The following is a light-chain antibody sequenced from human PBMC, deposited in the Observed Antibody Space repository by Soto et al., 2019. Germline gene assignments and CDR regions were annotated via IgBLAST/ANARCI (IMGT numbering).Light chain of an antibody. CDR2: EVS. CDR3: SSYTSSSTLAV. V-gene: IGLV2-14*01. CDR1: SSDVGGYNY. J-gene: IGLJ2*01. Sequence: QSVLTQPASVSGSPGQSITISCTGTSSDVGGYNYVSWYQQHPGKAPKLMIYEVSNRPSGASSRFSGSKSGNTASLTISGLQAEDEADYYCSSYTSSSTLAVFGGGTQLTVL.